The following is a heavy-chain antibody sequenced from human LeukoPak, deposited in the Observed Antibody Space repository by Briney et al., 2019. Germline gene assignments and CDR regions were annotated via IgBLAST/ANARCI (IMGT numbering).Heavy chain of an antibody. J-gene: IGHJ3*02. CDR3: ARELVGATRKDAFDI. CDR2: IYHSGST. CDR1: GGSISSGGYS. Sequence: SETLSLTCAVSGGSISSGGYSWSWIRQPPGKGLEWIGYIYHSGSTYYNPSLKSRVTISVDTSKNQFSLKLSSVTAADTAVYYCARELVGATRKDAFDIWGQGTMVTVSS. D-gene: IGHD1-26*01. V-gene: IGHV4-30-2*01.